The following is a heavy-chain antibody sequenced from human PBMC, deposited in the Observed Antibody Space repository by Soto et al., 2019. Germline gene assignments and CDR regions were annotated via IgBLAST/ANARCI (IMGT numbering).Heavy chain of an antibody. CDR3: AKAGGRGITILAYYMDV. Sequence: GGSLRLSCAASGFIFSDYYMSWIRQAPGKGLEWVSYISSSGSTIYYADSVKGRFTISRDNAKNSLYLRMNSLRAEDTAVYYCAKAGGRGITILAYYMDVWGKGTTVTVSS. V-gene: IGHV3-11*01. D-gene: IGHD3-3*01. CDR2: ISSSGSTI. CDR1: GFIFSDYY. J-gene: IGHJ6*03.